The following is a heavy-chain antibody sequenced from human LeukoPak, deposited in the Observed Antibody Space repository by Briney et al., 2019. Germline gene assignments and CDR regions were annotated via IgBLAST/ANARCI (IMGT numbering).Heavy chain of an antibody. Sequence: GGSLRLSCAASGFTFSSYAMSWVRQAPGKGLEWVSAISGSGGSTYYADSVKGRFTISRDNSKNTLYLQMNSLRAEDTAVYYCAKDPAKWLRYYYYYYGMDVWGQETTVTVSS. J-gene: IGHJ6*02. CDR1: GFTFSSYA. V-gene: IGHV3-23*01. D-gene: IGHD5-12*01. CDR3: AKDPAKWLRYYYYYYGMDV. CDR2: ISGSGGST.